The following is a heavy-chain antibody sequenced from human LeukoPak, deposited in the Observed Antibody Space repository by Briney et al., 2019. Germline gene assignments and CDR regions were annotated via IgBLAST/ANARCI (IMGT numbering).Heavy chain of an antibody. J-gene: IGHJ4*02. V-gene: IGHV3-30*02. D-gene: IGHD2-2*02. CDR1: GFTFSSYG. CDR2: IRYDGSNK. CDR3: AKDNLGYCSSTSCYTVDY. Sequence: QPGGSLRLSCAASGFTFSSYGMHWVRQAPGKGLEWVAFIRYDGSNKYYADSVKGRFTISRDNSKNTLYLQMNSLRAEDTAVYYCAKDNLGYCSSTSCYTVDYWGQGTLVTVSS.